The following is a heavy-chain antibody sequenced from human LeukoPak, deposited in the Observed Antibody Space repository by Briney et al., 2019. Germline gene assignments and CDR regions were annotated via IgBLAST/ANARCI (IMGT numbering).Heavy chain of an antibody. V-gene: IGHV3-23*01. CDR3: TKTAAYDILTGYSYYFDY. CDR2: ISGSGGST. Sequence: PGGSLRLSCAASGFTFSSYAMSWVRQAPGKGLEWISAISGSGGSTYYGDSVKGRFTISRDNSKNTLYLQMNSLRAEDTAVFFFTKTAAYDILTGYSYYFDYWGQGTLVTVSS. CDR1: GFTFSSYA. D-gene: IGHD3-9*01. J-gene: IGHJ4*02.